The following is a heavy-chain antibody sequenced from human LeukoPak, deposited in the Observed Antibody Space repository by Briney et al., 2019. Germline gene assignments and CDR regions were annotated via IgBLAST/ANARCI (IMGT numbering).Heavy chain of an antibody. CDR3: ARAGSSWYGSQIDY. J-gene: IGHJ4*02. CDR2: ITPIFGTA. CDR1: GGTFSSYG. Sequence: ASVKVSCKASGGTFSSYGISWVRQAPGQGLEWMGGITPIFGTANYAQKFQGRVTITTDESTSTAYMELSSLRSEDTAVYYFARAGSSWYGSQIDYWGQGTLVTVSS. V-gene: IGHV1-69*05. D-gene: IGHD6-13*01.